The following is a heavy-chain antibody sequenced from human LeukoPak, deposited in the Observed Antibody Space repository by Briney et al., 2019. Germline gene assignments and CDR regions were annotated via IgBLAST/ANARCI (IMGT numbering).Heavy chain of an antibody. CDR2: ISGSGGST. D-gene: IGHD4-17*01. Sequence: PGGSLRLTCAASGFTFSSYAMSWVRQAPGKGLEWVSAISGSGGSTYYADSVKGRFTISRDNSKNTLYLQMNSLRAEDTAVYYCAKDAPTVTTWGYYFDYWGQGTLVTVSS. V-gene: IGHV3-23*01. CDR3: AKDAPTVTTWGYYFDY. CDR1: GFTFSSYA. J-gene: IGHJ4*02.